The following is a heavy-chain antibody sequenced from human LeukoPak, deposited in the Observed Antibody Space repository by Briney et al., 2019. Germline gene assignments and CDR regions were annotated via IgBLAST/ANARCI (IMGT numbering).Heavy chain of an antibody. CDR1: GFTFSSYG. CDR2: IWYDGSNK. D-gene: IGHD4-17*01. J-gene: IGHJ4*02. CDR3: ARDTNVDSFFDY. Sequence: GRSLRLSCAASGFTFSSYGMHWVRQAPGKGLEWVAVIWYDGSNKYYADSVKGRFTISRDNSKNTLYLQMNSLRAEDTAVYYCARDTNVDSFFDYWGQGTLVTVSS. V-gene: IGHV3-33*01.